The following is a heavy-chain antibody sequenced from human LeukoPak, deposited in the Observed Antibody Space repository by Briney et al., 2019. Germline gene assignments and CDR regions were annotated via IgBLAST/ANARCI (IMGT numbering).Heavy chain of an antibody. CDR3: ARQGVYYSDSSAYYY. J-gene: IGHJ4*02. D-gene: IGHD3-22*01. CDR2: IYPGDSDT. CDR1: GYMFTNYW. V-gene: IGHV5-51*01. Sequence: GESLKISCKGSGYMFTNYWIGWVRQIPGKGLELMGSIYPGDSDTRYSPSFQGQVTISADKSITTAYLQWSSLKASDTAKYYCARQGVYYSDSSAYYYWGQGTLVTVSS.